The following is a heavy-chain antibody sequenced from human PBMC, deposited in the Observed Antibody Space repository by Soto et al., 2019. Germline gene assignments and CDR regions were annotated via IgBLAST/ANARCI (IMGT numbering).Heavy chain of an antibody. V-gene: IGHV1-69*06. CDR2: IIPIFGTA. J-gene: IGHJ5*02. CDR3: SSSVGPYNWFDP. D-gene: IGHD1-26*01. Sequence: SVKVSCKASGGTFSSYAISWVRQAPGQGLEWMGGIIPIFGTANYAQKFQGRVTITADKSTSTAYMELSSLRSEDTAVYYCSSSVGPYNWFDPWGQGTLVTVSS. CDR1: GGTFSSYA.